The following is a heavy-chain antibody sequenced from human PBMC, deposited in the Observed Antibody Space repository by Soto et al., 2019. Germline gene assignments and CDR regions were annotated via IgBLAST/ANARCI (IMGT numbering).Heavy chain of an antibody. Sequence: QVQLVQSGAEVKKPGSSVKVSCKASGGTFSSYTISWVRQAPGQGLEWMGRIIPILGIANYAQKFQGRVTITADKSTSTAYMELSSLRSEDTAVYYCAFDYVDLRPYYYYYYMDVWGKGTTVTVSS. CDR2: IIPILGIA. CDR1: GGTFSSYT. CDR3: AFDYVDLRPYYYYYYMDV. J-gene: IGHJ6*03. D-gene: IGHD4-17*01. V-gene: IGHV1-69*02.